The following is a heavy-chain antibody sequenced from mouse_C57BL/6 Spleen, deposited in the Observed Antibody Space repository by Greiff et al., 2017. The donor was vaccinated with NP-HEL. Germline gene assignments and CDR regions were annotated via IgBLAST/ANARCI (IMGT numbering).Heavy chain of an antibody. CDR3: ARGELRLPYYFDY. V-gene: IGHV1-7*01. Sequence: VQLQESGAELAKPGASVKLSCKASGYTFTSYWMHWVKQRPGQGLEWIGYINPSSGYTKYNQKFKDKATLTADKSSSTAYMQLSSLTYEDSAVYYCARGELRLPYYFDYWGQGTTLTVSS. CDR1: GYTFTSYW. CDR2: INPSSGYT. J-gene: IGHJ2*01. D-gene: IGHD3-2*02.